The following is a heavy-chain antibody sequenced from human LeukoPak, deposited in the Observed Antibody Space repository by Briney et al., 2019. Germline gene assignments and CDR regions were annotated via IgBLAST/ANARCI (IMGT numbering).Heavy chain of an antibody. J-gene: IGHJ6*03. D-gene: IGHD1-26*01. Sequence: GGSLRLSCAASGFTFSSYAMHWVRQAPGKGLEWVSAISGSGGSTYYADSVKGRFTISRDNSKNTLYLQMNSLRVEDTAVYYCAKPFIVGATGYYYFYMDVWGKGTTVTVSS. CDR1: GFTFSSYA. CDR2: ISGSGGST. CDR3: AKPFIVGATGYYYFYMDV. V-gene: IGHV3-23*01.